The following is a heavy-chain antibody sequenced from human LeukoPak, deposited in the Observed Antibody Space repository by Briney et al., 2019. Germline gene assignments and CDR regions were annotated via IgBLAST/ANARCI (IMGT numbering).Heavy chain of an antibody. J-gene: IGHJ4*02. CDR1: GFTFTGYY. CDR2: INPNSGET. CDR3: ARDVVGEIWSAAF. V-gene: IGHV1-2*06. D-gene: IGHD3-16*01. Sequence: GASVKVSCRTSGFTFTGYYVHWVRQAPGQGLEWMGRINPNSGETIYAERFQGRVTMTRDTSISAAYMELSSLRSDDTAVYYCARDVVGEIWSAAFWGQGSLVTVSS.